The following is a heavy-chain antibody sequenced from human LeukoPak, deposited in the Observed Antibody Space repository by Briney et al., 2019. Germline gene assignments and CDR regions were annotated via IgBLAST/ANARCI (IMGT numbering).Heavy chain of an antibody. V-gene: IGHV4-38-2*02. CDR1: GYSISSGYY. CDR3: ARQKNYHNNYRDV. Sequence: PSETLSLTCTVSGYSISSGYYWGWIRQPPGKGLEWIGSIYHSGSTYYNPSLKSRVTISVDTSKNQFSLKLSSVTAADTALYYCARQKNYHNNYRDVGEKGTTVTISS. J-gene: IGHJ6*03. CDR2: IYHSGST.